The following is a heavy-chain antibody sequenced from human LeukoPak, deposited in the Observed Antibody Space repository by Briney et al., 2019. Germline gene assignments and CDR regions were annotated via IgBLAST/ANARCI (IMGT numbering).Heavy chain of an antibody. Sequence: PSETLSLTCTVSGGSISSYYWSWIRQPPGKGLEWIGYIYYSGSTNYNPSLKSRVTISVDTSKNQFSLKLSSVTAADTAVYYCARYSNYVRYFDYWGQGTLVTVSS. CDR2: IYYSGST. CDR3: ARYSNYVRYFDY. J-gene: IGHJ4*02. CDR1: GGSISSYY. V-gene: IGHV4-59*01. D-gene: IGHD4-11*01.